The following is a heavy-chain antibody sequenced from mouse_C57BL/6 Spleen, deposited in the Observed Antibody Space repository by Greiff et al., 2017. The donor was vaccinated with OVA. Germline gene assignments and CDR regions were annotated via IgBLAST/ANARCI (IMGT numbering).Heavy chain of an antibody. D-gene: IGHD2-2*01. Sequence: EVKLVESGPGLVKPSQSLSLTCSVTGYSITSGYYWNWIRQFPGNKLEWMGYISYDGSNNYNPSLKNRISITRDTSKNQFFLKLNSVTTEDTATYYCARVWLRRGYFDVWGTGTTVTVSS. CDR2: ISYDGSN. V-gene: IGHV3-6*01. J-gene: IGHJ1*03. CDR3: ARVWLRRGYFDV. CDR1: GYSITSGYY.